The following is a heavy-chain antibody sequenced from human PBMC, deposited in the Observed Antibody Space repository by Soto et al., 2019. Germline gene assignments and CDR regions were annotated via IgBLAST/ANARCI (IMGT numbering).Heavy chain of an antibody. Sequence: QVQLVQSGAEVKKPGASVKVSCKASGYAFITYDIGWVRQAPGQGLEWMGWISVHNDNTKYAQKLQGRVTMTADTSTSTAYMELRGLRSDDTAVYYCARRGGVVGATPFDYWGQGTLVIVSS. D-gene: IGHD1-26*01. CDR1: GYAFITYD. J-gene: IGHJ4*02. CDR3: ARRGGVVGATPFDY. CDR2: ISVHNDNT. V-gene: IGHV1-18*01.